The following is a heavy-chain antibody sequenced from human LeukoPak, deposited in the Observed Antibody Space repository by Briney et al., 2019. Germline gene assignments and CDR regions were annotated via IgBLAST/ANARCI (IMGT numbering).Heavy chain of an antibody. D-gene: IGHD5-12*01. CDR2: INGGGSPI. Sequence: GGSLRLSCAASGFTFSRDSMNWVRQAPGRGLEWVAYINGGGSPIYYADSVRGRFTISRDNAKNSLYLQMNSLRAEDTAVYYCARDEGGYSGYEDYFDYWGQGTLVTVSS. J-gene: IGHJ4*02. V-gene: IGHV3-48*04. CDR1: GFTFSRDS. CDR3: ARDEGGYSGYEDYFDY.